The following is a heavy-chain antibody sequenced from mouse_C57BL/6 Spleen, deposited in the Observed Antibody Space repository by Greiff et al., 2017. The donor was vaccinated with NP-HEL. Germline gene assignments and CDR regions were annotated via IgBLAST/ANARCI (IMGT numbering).Heavy chain of an antibody. V-gene: IGHV14-1*01. CDR3: TTGDSSGYWFAY. D-gene: IGHD3-2*02. CDR1: GFIIKDYY. J-gene: IGHJ3*01. CDR2: IDPEDGDT. Sequence: EVQLQQSGAELVRPGASVKLSCTASGFIIKDYYMHWVKQRPEQGLEWIGRIDPEDGDTEYAPKFQGKATMTADTSSNTAYLQLSSLTSEDTAVYYCTTGDSSGYWFAYWGQGTLVTVSA.